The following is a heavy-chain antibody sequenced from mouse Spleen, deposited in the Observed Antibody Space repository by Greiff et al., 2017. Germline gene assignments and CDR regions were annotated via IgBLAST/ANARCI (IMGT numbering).Heavy chain of an antibody. V-gene: IGHV1-20*01. CDR3: APIYDGYYAMDY. Sequence: EVQLQQSGPELVKPGDSVKISCKASGYSFTGYFMNWVMQSHGKSLEWIGRINPYNGDTFYNQKFKGKATLTVDKSSSTAHMELRSLTSEDSAVYYCAPIYDGYYAMDYWGQGTSVTVSS. CDR1: GYSFTGYF. D-gene: IGHD2-3*01. J-gene: IGHJ4*01. CDR2: INPYNGDT.